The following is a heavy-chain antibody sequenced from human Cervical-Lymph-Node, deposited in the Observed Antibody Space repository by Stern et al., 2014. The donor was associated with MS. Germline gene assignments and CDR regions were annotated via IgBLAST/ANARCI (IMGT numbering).Heavy chain of an antibody. J-gene: IGHJ2*01. CDR2: ISPYNGNT. D-gene: IGHD2-8*01. CDR1: GYTFTSYG. V-gene: IGHV1-18*01. CDR3: ARDPMTYAITDWYFDL. Sequence: VQLVESGSEVKMPGASVTVSCKASGYTFTSYGISWVRQAPGQGLEWMGWISPYNGNTNSAQRFQARITMTTDTSTSTAYMELTNLRSDDTAVYYCARDPMTYAITDWYFDLWGRGTLVTVSS.